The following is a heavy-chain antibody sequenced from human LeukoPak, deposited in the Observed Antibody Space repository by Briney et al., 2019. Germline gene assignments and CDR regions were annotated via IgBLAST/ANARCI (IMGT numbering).Heavy chain of an antibody. CDR1: GYTFTSYG. V-gene: IGHV1-2*02. Sequence: GASVKVSCKASGYTFTSYGIIWVRQAPGQGLEWMGWINPSSGGAIYAPKFQGRVTMTRDTSISAAYMELTRLDSDDTAIYYCARSSNIGVEGGGYYFDSWGQGTPVTVSS. J-gene: IGHJ4*02. D-gene: IGHD6-19*01. CDR2: INPSSGGA. CDR3: ARSSNIGVEGGGYYFDS.